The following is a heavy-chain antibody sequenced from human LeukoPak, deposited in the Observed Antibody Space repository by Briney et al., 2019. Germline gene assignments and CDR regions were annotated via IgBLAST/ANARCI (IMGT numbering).Heavy chain of an antibody. V-gene: IGHV3-30-3*01. Sequence: GGSLRLSCAASGFTFSSYAMHWVRQAPGKGLEWVAVISYDGSNKYYADSVKGRFTISRDNSKNTLYLQMNSLRAEDTAVYYYARDVLHCGGDCYPGNWGQGTLVTVSS. CDR2: ISYDGSNK. J-gene: IGHJ4*02. CDR3: ARDVLHCGGDCYPGN. D-gene: IGHD2-21*02. CDR1: GFTFSSYA.